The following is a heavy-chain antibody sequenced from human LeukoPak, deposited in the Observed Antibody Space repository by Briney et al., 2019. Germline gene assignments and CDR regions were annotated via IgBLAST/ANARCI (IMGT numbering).Heavy chain of an antibody. Sequence: SETLSLTCTVSGGSISSYYWSWIRQPAGKGLEWIGRIYTSGSTNYNPSLKSRVTMSVDTSKNQFSLKLSSVTAADTAVYYCARSTYYYGSGSYYNRYYYYMDVWGKGTTVTISS. V-gene: IGHV4-4*07. D-gene: IGHD3-10*01. CDR2: IYTSGST. CDR3: ARSTYYYGSGSYYNRYYYYMDV. CDR1: GGSISSYY. J-gene: IGHJ6*03.